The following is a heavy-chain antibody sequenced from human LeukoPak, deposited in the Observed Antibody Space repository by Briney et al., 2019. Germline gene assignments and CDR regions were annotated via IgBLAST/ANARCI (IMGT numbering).Heavy chain of an antibody. CDR2: IKEDGSEK. CDR3: ARADRDYDYVWGTYRYPYYFDY. D-gene: IGHD3-16*02. J-gene: IGHJ4*02. CDR1: GFTFSSYW. V-gene: IGHV3-7*01. Sequence: PGGALRLSCAASGFTFSSYWMSWVRQAPGKGLEWGAHIKEDGSEKYYVNSVKGRFTISRDNAKNSLDLKMNSLRAEDTAVYYWARADRDYDYVWGTYRYPYYFDYWGQGTLVTVSS.